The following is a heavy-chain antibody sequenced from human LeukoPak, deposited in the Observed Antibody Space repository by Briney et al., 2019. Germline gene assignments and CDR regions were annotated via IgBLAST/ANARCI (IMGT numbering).Heavy chain of an antibody. Sequence: PSETLSLTCTVSGDSRHLYYWSWIRQSPDKGLAWIGRAYSGEHAYYNPSLQSRVTISVDKSNNQFSLDLASVTAADTALYYCAREKSGTLARAYYYIDVWGRGITVTVSS. J-gene: IGHJ6*03. CDR1: GDSRHLYY. D-gene: IGHD1-26*01. CDR3: AREKSGTLARAYYYIDV. V-gene: IGHV4-4*07. CDR2: AYSGEHA.